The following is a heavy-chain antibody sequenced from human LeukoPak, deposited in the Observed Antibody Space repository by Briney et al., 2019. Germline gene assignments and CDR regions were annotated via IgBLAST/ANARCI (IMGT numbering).Heavy chain of an antibody. CDR1: GGSISSYY. CDR2: IYYSGST. V-gene: IGHV4-59*08. D-gene: IGHD6-13*01. CDR3: ARHYSSSWYRNAFDI. J-gene: IGHJ3*02. Sequence: SETLSLTCTVSGGSISSYYWSWIRQPPGKGLEWIGYIYYSGSTNYNPSLKSRVTISVDTSKNQFSLKLSSVTAADTAVYYCARHYSSSWYRNAFDIWGQGTMVTVSS.